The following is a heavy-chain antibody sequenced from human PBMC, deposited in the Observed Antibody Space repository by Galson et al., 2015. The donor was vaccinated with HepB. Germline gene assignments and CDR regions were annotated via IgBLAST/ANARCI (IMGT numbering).Heavy chain of an antibody. V-gene: IGHV3-7*03. CDR1: GFTFSSYW. CDR3: VSVAGTGGRVDY. J-gene: IGHJ4*02. D-gene: IGHD6-19*01. Sequence: SLRLSCAASGFTFSSYWMSWVRQAPGKGLEWVANIKQDGSEKYYVDSVKGRFTISRDNAKNSLYLQMNSLRAEDTAVYYCVSVAGTGGRVDYWGQGTLVTVSS. CDR2: IKQDGSEK.